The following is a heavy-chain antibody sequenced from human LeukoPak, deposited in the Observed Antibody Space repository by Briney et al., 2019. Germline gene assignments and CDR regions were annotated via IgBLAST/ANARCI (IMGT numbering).Heavy chain of an antibody. V-gene: IGHV1-69*05. CDR3: ASGYCSSTSCHTNYYYYMDV. Sequence: ASVKVSCKASGGTFSSYAISWVRQAPGQGLEWMGGIIPIFGTANYAQKFQGRVTITTDESTSTAYMELSSLRSEDTAVYYCASGYCSSTSCHTNYYYYMDVWGKGTTVTVSS. D-gene: IGHD2-2*02. CDR2: IIPIFGTA. J-gene: IGHJ6*03. CDR1: GGTFSSYA.